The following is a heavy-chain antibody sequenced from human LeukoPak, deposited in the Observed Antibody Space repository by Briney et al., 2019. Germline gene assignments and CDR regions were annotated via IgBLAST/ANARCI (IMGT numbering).Heavy chain of an antibody. D-gene: IGHD4-17*01. CDR2: INHSGST. V-gene: IGHV4-34*01. Sequence: SETLSLTCAVCGGSFSGYYWSWIRQPPGKGLEWIGEINHSGSTNYNPSLKSRVTISVDTSKNQFSLKLSSVTAADTAVYYCARGDDYGDPPLDYWGQGTLVTVSS. CDR1: GGSFSGYY. CDR3: ARGDDYGDPPLDY. J-gene: IGHJ4*02.